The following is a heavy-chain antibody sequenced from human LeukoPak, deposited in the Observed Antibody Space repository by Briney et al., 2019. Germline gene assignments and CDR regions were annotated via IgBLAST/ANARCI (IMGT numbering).Heavy chain of an antibody. Sequence: GASVKVSCKASGYTFTGYCMHWVRQAPGQGLEWMGWINPNSGGTNYAQKFQGRVTMTRDTSISTAYMELSRLRSDDTAVYYCARFLKIVVVPAAAGYWGQGTLVTVSS. V-gene: IGHV1-2*02. J-gene: IGHJ4*02. D-gene: IGHD2-2*01. CDR1: GYTFTGYC. CDR2: INPNSGGT. CDR3: ARFLKIVVVPAAAGY.